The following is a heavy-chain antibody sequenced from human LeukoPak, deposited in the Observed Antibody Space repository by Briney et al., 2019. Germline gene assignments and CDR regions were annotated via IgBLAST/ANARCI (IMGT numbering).Heavy chain of an antibody. V-gene: IGHV4-59*08. CDR1: GGSISNYY. D-gene: IGHD2-2*01. J-gene: IGHJ5*02. CDR3: ARYCSTTTCYSAWFNP. CDR2: IFYTGST. Sequence: SETLSLTCAVSGGSISNYYWTGIRQPPGRGLELIGYIFYTGSTTYNPSLKSRVTISVDTSKNQFSLKLSSVTAADTAVYYCARYCSTTTCYSAWFNPWGQGTLVTVSS.